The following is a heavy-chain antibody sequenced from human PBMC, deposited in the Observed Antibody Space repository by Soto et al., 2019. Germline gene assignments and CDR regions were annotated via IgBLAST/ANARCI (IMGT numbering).Heavy chain of an antibody. CDR2: IIPIFGTA. J-gene: IGHJ6*02. Sequence: ASVKVSCKASGGTFSIYAISWVLQSPVQWLEWMGGIIPIFGTANYAQKFQGRVTITADESTSTAYMELSSLRSEDTAVYYCAREGLVRGVIYYYYYGMGVWGQGTTVTVSS. CDR3: AREGLVRGVIYYYYYGMGV. V-gene: IGHV1-69*13. D-gene: IGHD3-10*01. CDR1: GGTFSIYA.